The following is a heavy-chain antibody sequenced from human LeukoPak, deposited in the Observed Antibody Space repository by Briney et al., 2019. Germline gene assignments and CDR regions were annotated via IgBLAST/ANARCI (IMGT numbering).Heavy chain of an antibody. Sequence: GGSLRLSCAASGFTFSTYNMNWVRQAPGKGLEWVSSISSSSNYVYYADSVKGRFTISRDNAKNSLYLQMNSLRVEDTDVYYCARDVGASAPDAFDIWGQGTMVTVSS. CDR1: GFTFSTYN. CDR3: ARDVGASAPDAFDI. CDR2: ISSSSNYV. D-gene: IGHD1-26*01. V-gene: IGHV3-21*01. J-gene: IGHJ3*02.